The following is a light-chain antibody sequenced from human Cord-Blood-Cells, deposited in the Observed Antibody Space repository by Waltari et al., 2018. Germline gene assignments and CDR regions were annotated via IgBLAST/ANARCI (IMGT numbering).Light chain of an antibody. J-gene: IGLJ2*01. CDR3: SSYAGSNNLV. V-gene: IGLV2-8*01. Sequence: QSALTQPPSASGSPGQSVTLSCTGTSSDVGGYNYVSWYQPHPGKAPKPMIYEVSKRPSGVPDRFSGSKSGNTASLTVSGLQAEDEADYYCSSYAGSNNLVFGGGTKLTVL. CDR1: SSDVGGYNY. CDR2: EVS.